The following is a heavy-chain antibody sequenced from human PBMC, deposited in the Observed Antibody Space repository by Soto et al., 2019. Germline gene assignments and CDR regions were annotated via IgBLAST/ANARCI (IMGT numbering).Heavy chain of an antibody. Sequence: SETLSLTSTVSGGSISSSSYYWGWVRQPPGKGLEWIGSIYYSGSTYYNPSLKSRVTISVDTSKNQFSLKLSSVTAADTAVYYCARQYYDCSGYFIDYWGQGTLGTVSS. D-gene: IGHD3-22*01. J-gene: IGHJ4*02. CDR1: GGSISSSSYY. CDR3: ARQYYDCSGYFIDY. V-gene: IGHV4-39*01. CDR2: IYYSGST.